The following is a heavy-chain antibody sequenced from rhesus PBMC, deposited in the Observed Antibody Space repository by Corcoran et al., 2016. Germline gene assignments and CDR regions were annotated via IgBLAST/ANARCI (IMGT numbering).Heavy chain of an antibody. V-gene: IGHV2-174*01. CDR1: GFSITTSGMV. J-gene: IGHJ4*01. CDR2: IYWDDYK. CDR3: ARRGYSSGWYGRFDY. Sequence: QVTLKESGPALVQPTQTLPLTCTFSGFSITTSGMVWGLIRQPPGKALEWLAIIYWDDYKYFSTSLKSRLTISKDTSKNQVVLTMTNMDPVDTATYYCARRGYSSGWYGRFDYWGQGVLVTVSS. D-gene: IGHD6-31*01.